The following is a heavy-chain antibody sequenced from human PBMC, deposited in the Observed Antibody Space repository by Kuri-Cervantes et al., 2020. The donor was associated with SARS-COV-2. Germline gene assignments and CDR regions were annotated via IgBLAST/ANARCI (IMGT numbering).Heavy chain of an antibody. Sequence: GSLRLSCTVSGASISSSTYYWGWIRQSPGKGLEWLGSIYESGDTYYSSSLKSRLSLSVDTSKNQFSLKLSSVTAADTAVYYCARARWGSGWTYYYYGMDVWGQGTTVTVSS. V-gene: IGHV4-39*01. CDR3: ARARWGSGWTYYYYGMDV. D-gene: IGHD6-19*01. CDR2: IYESGDT. J-gene: IGHJ6*02. CDR1: GASISSSTYY.